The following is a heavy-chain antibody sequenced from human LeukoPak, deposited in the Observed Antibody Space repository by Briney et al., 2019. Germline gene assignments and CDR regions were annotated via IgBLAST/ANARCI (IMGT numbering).Heavy chain of an antibody. CDR2: IYTSGST. D-gene: IGHD3-10*01. CDR3: ARDLWCGEPSYYFDY. J-gene: IGHJ4*02. V-gene: IGHV4-4*07. CDR1: GGSISSYY. Sequence: SETPSLTCTVSGGSISSYYWSWIRQRAGKGLEWIGRIYTSGSTNYNPSPKIRVTMSVYTSTNQFSLKLSSVTAADTAVYYCARDLWCGEPSYYFDYWGQGTLVTVSS.